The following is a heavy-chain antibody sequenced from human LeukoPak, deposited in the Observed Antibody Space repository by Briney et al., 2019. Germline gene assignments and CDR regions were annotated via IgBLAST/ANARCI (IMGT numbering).Heavy chain of an antibody. V-gene: IGHV3-7*01. CDR2: IKQDGSEK. Sequence: SGGSLRLSCAASGFSFNSYWMSWIRQAPGKGLEWVACIKQDGSEKYHVDSVKGRFTISRDNAKNSLYLQMNSLRAEDTAVYYCARAKSPIVVVTASLEYWGQGTQVTVSS. J-gene: IGHJ4*02. D-gene: IGHD2-21*02. CDR1: GFSFNSYW. CDR3: ARAKSPIVVVTASLEY.